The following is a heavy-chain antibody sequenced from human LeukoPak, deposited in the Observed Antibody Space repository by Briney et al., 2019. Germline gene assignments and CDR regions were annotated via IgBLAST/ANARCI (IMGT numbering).Heavy chain of an antibody. V-gene: IGHV3-7*01. Sequence: GGSLRLSCTASGFTFSSYWMSWVRQAPGKGLEWVANIKQDGSEKYYVDSVKGRFTISRDNAKNSLYLQMNSLRAEDTAVYYCARVLALGFYYYGMDVWGQGATVTVSS. CDR2: IKQDGSEK. CDR1: GFTFSSYW. CDR3: ARVLALGFYYYGMDV. D-gene: IGHD3-16*01. J-gene: IGHJ6*02.